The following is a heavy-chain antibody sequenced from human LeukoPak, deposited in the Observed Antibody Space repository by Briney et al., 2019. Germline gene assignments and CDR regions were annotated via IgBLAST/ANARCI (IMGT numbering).Heavy chain of an antibody. V-gene: IGHV3-74*03. J-gene: IGHJ4*02. CDR3: ARGSCTNGVCYFSY. CDR2: INSDGRDT. D-gene: IGHD2-8*01. Sequence: PGGSLRLSCAASGFTFSGYWMHWVRQAPGKGLVWVSRINSDGRDTKYADSVKGRFTISRDSAKNTLYLQMNSLRAEDTAVYYCARGSCTNGVCYFSYWGQGTLVTVSS. CDR1: GFTFSGYW.